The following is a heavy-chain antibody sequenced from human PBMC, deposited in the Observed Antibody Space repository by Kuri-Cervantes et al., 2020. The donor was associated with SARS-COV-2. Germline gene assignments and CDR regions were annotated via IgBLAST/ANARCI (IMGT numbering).Heavy chain of an antibody. D-gene: IGHD4-17*01. CDR3: ARDNLLYGDYGRYNWFDP. CDR2: IYSGGST. J-gene: IGHJ5*02. V-gene: IGHV3-66*02. Sequence: GESLKISCAASGFTVSSNYMSWVRQAPGKGLEWVSVIYSGGSTYYADSVKDRFTISRDNSKNTLYLQMNSLRAEDTAVYYCARDNLLYGDYGRYNWFDPWGQGTLVTVSS. CDR1: GFTVSSNY.